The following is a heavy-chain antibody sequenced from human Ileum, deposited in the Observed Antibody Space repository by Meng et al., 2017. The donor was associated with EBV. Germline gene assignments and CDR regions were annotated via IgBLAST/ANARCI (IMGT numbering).Heavy chain of an antibody. V-gene: IGHV4-61*08. Sequence: APRPQSGPGLWNPLETPALPGALSGASVSMDAYAWSWIRQSPGGGRGWIGHTYGSNNTYTPSFQSRFTISIDTAKNHLFLQRTSVTAADTAMYYCAYYRVGRGGVGSWGQGTLVTVSS. CDR3: AYYRVGRGGVGS. CDR1: GASVSMDAYA. D-gene: IGHD3-16*01. J-gene: IGHJ4*02. CDR2: TYGSNN.